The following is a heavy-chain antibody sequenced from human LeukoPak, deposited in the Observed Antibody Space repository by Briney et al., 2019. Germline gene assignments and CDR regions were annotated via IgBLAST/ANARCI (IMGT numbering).Heavy chain of an antibody. CDR1: GFTFSSYW. Sequence: PGGSLRLSCAASGFTFSSYWMHWVRQAPGTGLVWVSRINSDGSTTTYADSVKGRFTISRDNAKNTLYLQMNTLTAEDTAVYYCARTWYSLDAFDIWGQGTMVAVSS. CDR3: ARTWYSLDAFDI. V-gene: IGHV3-74*01. CDR2: INSDGSTT. D-gene: IGHD1-1*01. J-gene: IGHJ3*02.